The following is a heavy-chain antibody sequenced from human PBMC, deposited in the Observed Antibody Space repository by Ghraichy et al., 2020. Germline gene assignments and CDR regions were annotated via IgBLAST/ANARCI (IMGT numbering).Heavy chain of an antibody. J-gene: IGHJ4*02. Sequence: LSLTCAASGFMFESYWMSWVRQAPGKGLEWVASIKPDGSEKYYVDSVRGRIIISRDNAKNSLYLQMSSLRDEDTAVYYCAREGGNYCSGGSCSRDFDYWGQGTLVTVSS. V-gene: IGHV3-7*01. CDR2: IKPDGSEK. D-gene: IGHD2-15*01. CDR3: AREGGNYCSGGSCSRDFDY. CDR1: GFMFESYW.